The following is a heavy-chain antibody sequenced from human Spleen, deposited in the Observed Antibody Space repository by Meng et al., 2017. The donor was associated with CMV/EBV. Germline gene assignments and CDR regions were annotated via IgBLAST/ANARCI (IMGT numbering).Heavy chain of an antibody. V-gene: IGHV5-51*01. Sequence: GGSLRLSCKGSGYSFTQYWIGWVRQMPGKGLDWMGIIYPGDSDTRYSPSFQGQVTISADKSINTAYLQWSSLKASDTAMYYCGAGAVAGHDFKTWGQGTLVTVSS. J-gene: IGHJ5*02. CDR2: IYPGDSDT. D-gene: IGHD6-19*01. CDR3: GAGAVAGHDFKT. CDR1: GYSFTQYW.